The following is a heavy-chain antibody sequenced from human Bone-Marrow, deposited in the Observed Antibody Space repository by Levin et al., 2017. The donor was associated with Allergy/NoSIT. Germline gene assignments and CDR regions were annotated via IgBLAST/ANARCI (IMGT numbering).Heavy chain of an antibody. CDR3: TREGTSKQQDF. D-gene: IGHD1/OR15-1a*01. CDR2: SNPNYGTS. J-gene: IGHJ4*02. Sequence: GESLKISCKASGYDFTLYFIHWVRQAPGQGLEWIGKSNPNYGTSTYAQSFQGRVGMTTDTSTATAYMDLSSLRSEDTAVYYCTREGTSKQQDFWGQGTLLKVSS. V-gene: IGHV1-46*01. CDR1: GYDFTLYF.